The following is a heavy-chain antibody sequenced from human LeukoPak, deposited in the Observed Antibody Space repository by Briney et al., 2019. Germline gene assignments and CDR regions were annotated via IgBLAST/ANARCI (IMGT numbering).Heavy chain of an antibody. CDR3: AKEGDEFRGYLDV. V-gene: IGHV3-30*02. J-gene: IGHJ6*04. CDR2: IHNDGTMG. Sequence: GGSLRLSCATSGFTFSRLGMQWVRQAPGKGLDWVAVIHNDGTMGQYADSVKGRFTISKDFSRNTLHLQMHSLRDDDTAVYYCAKEGDEFRGYLDVWGKGTTVTVSS. D-gene: IGHD5-12*01. CDR1: GFTFSRLG.